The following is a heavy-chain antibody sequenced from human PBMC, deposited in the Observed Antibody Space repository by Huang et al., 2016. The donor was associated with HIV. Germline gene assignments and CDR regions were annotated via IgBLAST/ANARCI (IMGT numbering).Heavy chain of an antibody. CDR1: TFRFGSYW. CDR3: ATKTAAMDI. CDR2: IKKDESEK. Sequence: VESGGRLVQPGGSIRLSCVGSTFRFGSYWISWVRQSPGKGLEWVANIKKDESEKDYGDSVKGRFNISRDNAKKVLFLEMNNVRVEDTATYYCATKTAAMDIWGQGTTVTVS. V-gene: IGHV3-7*01. D-gene: IGHD1-7*01. J-gene: IGHJ6*02.